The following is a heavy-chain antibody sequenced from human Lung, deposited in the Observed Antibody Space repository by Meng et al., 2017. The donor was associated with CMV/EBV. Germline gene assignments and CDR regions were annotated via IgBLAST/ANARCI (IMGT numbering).Heavy chain of an antibody. J-gene: IGHJ4*02. D-gene: IGHD2-8*01. CDR2: ISGYNGNT. CDR1: GYTFASYG. Sequence: VRLVRSWAGVKKPGASVKVSCKASGYTFASYGLSWVRQAPGQGLEWMGWISGYNGNTKYAERLQGRVTMTADTSTSTAYMELRDLRSDDAAVYYCARSDAPGLDYWGQGTLVTVSS. V-gene: IGHV1-18*01. CDR3: ARSDAPGLDY.